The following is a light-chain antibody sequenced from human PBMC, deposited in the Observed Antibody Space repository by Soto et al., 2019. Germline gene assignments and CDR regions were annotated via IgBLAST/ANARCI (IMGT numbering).Light chain of an antibody. CDR3: QQYVGSPPQYT. CDR2: AAS. CDR1: QSVSSSS. V-gene: IGKV3-20*01. Sequence: EIVLTQSPGTLSLSPAERATLSCRASQSVSSSSLAWYQQKPGQAPRLLIYAASSRASGIPGRFSGSGSGTDFTLTISRLEPEDFAVYYCQQYVGSPPQYTFGQGTKLEIK. J-gene: IGKJ2*01.